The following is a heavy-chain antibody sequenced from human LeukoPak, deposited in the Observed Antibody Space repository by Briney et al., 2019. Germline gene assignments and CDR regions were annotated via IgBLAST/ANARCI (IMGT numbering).Heavy chain of an antibody. CDR1: GFTFSGYG. D-gene: IGHD6-19*01. CDR2: ISDSGGST. J-gene: IGHJ4*02. Sequence: GGSLRLSCAASGFTFSGYGMHWVRQAPGKGLEWVSSISDSGGSTYYADSVKGRFTIFRDNSKNTLYLQMNSLRAEDTAIYYCAKGYSSGWAPFDYWGQGTLVTVSS. CDR3: AKGYSSGWAPFDY. V-gene: IGHV3-23*01.